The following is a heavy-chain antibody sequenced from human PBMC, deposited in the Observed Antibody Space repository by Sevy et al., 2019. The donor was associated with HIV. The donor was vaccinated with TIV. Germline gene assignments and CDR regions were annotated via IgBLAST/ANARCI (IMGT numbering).Heavy chain of an antibody. CDR3: ARGNSGSFDY. J-gene: IGHJ4*02. V-gene: IGHV3-7*04. CDR1: GFSFSNYW. D-gene: IGHD5-12*01. CDR2: IKQDESEK. Sequence: GGSQRLSCAASGFSFSNYWMHWVRQAPGKGLEWVANIKQDESEKYYVASVKGRFTISRDNAKNSLYLQMNSLRPEDTAVYYCARGNSGSFDYWGQGTLVTVSS.